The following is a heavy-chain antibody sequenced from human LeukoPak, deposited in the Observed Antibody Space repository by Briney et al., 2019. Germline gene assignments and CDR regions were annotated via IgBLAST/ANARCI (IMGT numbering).Heavy chain of an antibody. Sequence: PGGSLRLSCAASGFTFDDYGMSWVRQAPGKGLEWVSGINWNGGSTGYADSVKGRFTISRDNAKNSLYLQMNSLRAEYTALYHCARVSGSYYGAFDIWGQGTMVTVSS. J-gene: IGHJ3*02. CDR1: GFTFDDYG. V-gene: IGHV3-20*01. CDR3: ARVSGSYYGAFDI. D-gene: IGHD1-26*01. CDR2: INWNGGST.